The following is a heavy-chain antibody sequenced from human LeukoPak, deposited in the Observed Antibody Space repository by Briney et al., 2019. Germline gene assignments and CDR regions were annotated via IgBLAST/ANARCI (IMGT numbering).Heavy chain of an antibody. CDR1: GFDFGRYS. CDR2: INGPATNI. D-gene: IGHD6-19*01. CDR3: ATTLSGWSPPQTSYYSYYMDV. V-gene: IGHV3-48*04. Sequence: GGSLRLSCLASGFDFGRYSHNWVRQAPGKGLEWVSYINGPATNIFYADSVKGRFTISRDNAKNSLYLQMNSLRVEDTAVYYCATTLSGWSPPQTSYYSYYMDVWGKGTTVTISS. J-gene: IGHJ6*03.